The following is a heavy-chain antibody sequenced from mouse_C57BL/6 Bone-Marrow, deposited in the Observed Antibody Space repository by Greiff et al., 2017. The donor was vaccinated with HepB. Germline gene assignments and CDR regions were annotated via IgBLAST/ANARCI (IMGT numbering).Heavy chain of an antibody. V-gene: IGHV1-81*01. CDR1: GYTFTSYG. D-gene: IGHD1-1*01. Sequence: VQLVESGAELARPGASVKLSCKASGYTFTSYGISWVKQRTGQGLEWIGEIYPRSGNTYYNEKFKGKATLTADKSSSTAYMELRSLTSEDSAVYFCARERSTTVGYWYFDVWGTGTTVTVSS. CDR3: ARERSTTVGYWYFDV. J-gene: IGHJ1*03. CDR2: IYPRSGNT.